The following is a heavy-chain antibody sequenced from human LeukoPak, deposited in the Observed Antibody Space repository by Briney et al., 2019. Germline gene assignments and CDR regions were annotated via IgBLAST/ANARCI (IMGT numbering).Heavy chain of an antibody. J-gene: IGHJ4*02. V-gene: IGHV4-59*12. CDR3: ARGLGIDY. CDR2: IYYSGST. Sequence: PSDTLSLTCTVSGGSISSYYWSWIRQPPGKGLEWIGYIYYSGSTNYNPSLKSRVTISVDTSKNQFSLKLSSVTAADTAVYYCARGLGIDYWGQGTLVTVSS. CDR1: GGSISSYY.